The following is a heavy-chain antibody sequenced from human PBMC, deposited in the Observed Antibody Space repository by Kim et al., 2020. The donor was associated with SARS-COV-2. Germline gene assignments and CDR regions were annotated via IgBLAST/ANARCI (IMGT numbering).Heavy chain of an antibody. D-gene: IGHD4-17*01. CDR1: GYTFVDYG. J-gene: IGHJ4*02. Sequence: ASVKVSCKSSGYTFVDYGVSWVRQAPGQGLDWVGWISPYNGNTNFAQKFQGRVTLTTDTSTSTAYMEMRSLTSEHTAVYYCARDRTGGDYGDYIDLVEYSGERLDYWGQGTLVTVSS. CDR3: ARDRTGGDYGDYIDLVEYSGERLDY. CDR2: ISPYNGNT. V-gene: IGHV1-18*01.